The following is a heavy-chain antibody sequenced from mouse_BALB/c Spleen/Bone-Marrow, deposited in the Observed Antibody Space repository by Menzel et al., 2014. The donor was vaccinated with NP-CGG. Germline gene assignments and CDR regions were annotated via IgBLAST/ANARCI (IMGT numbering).Heavy chain of an antibody. V-gene: IGHV1-80*01. J-gene: IGHJ4*01. CDR1: GYAFSNNW. CDR3: HYFGSDYYVMDY. CDR2: TYPGDGDT. Sequence: VKLLESGAEMVRPGSSVKISCKASGYAFSNNWMNWMKQRPGQGLEWIGQTYPGDGDTNYNGKFKGKATLTADKSSSIAYMQLSSLTSEDSAVYFCHYFGSDYYVMDYWGQGTSVTVSS. D-gene: IGHD1-1*01.